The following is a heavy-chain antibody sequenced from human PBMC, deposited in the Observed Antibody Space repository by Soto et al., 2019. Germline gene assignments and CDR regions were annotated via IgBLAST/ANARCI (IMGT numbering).Heavy chain of an antibody. CDR3: ARDLSH. CDR1: GFPFSQYA. J-gene: IGHJ4*02. V-gene: IGHV3-48*02. CDR2: INSASSTT. Sequence: DVQLVESGGGLVQPGGSLRLSCAASGFPFSQYAMNWVRQAPGKGLEWISYINSASSTTFHADSIKGRLTVSRDNAKNSVYLHMSSLRHEDTAVYYCARDLSHWGQGTLVTVSS.